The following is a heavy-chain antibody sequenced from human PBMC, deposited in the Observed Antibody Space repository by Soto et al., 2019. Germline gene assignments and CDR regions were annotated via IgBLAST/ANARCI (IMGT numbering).Heavy chain of an antibody. J-gene: IGHJ4*02. D-gene: IGHD3-16*01. CDR3: ARDPWAADY. V-gene: IGHV3-66*01. CDR1: GFTVSTKY. CDR2: MYSGGST. Sequence: EVQWVESGGGLVQPGGSLRLSCAASGFTVSTKYMSWVRQAPGKGLEWVSVMYSGGSTFYADSVRGRFTISRDNSKNTVNLQMNSLRAEDTAVYYCARDPWAADYWGQGTLVTVSS.